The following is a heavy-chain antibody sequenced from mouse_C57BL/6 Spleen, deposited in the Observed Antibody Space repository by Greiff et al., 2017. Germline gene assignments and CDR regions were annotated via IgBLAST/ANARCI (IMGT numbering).Heavy chain of an antibody. D-gene: IGHD6-5*01. Sequence: EVQLVESGPGLVKPSQSLSLTCSVTGYSITSGYYWNWIRQFPGNKLEWMGYISYDGSNNYNPSLKNRISITRDTAKNQFFLKLNSVTTEDTATYYCARDPYDDWGQGTSVTVSS. J-gene: IGHJ4*01. CDR2: ISYDGSN. V-gene: IGHV3-6*01. CDR1: GYSITSGYY. CDR3: ARDPYDD.